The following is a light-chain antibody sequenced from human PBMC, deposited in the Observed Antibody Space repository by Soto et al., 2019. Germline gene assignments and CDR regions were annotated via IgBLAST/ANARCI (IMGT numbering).Light chain of an antibody. CDR2: EVR. CDR1: SSDVGGYNY. Sequence: QSALTQPASVSGSPGQSITISCTGTSSDVGGYNYVSWYQQHAGKAPKILIYEVRYRPSGVSNRFSASKSGNTASLTISGLQAEDEADYYCASYTASSTVVFGTGTKVTVL. CDR3: ASYTASSTVV. J-gene: IGLJ1*01. V-gene: IGLV2-14*01.